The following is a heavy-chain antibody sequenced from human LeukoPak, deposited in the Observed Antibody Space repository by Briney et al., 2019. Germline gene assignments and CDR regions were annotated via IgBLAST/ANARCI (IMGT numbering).Heavy chain of an antibody. V-gene: IGHV3-7*03. Sequence: GGSLRLSCAASGFTFSSYWMNWARQAPGKGLEWVASINHNGNVDHYVDSVKGRFTISRDNAKNSLYLQMSNLRAEDTAVYFCARGGGLDVWGQGATVTVSS. J-gene: IGHJ6*02. CDR2: INHNGNVD. D-gene: IGHD3-16*01. CDR3: ARGGGLDV. CDR1: GFTFSSYW.